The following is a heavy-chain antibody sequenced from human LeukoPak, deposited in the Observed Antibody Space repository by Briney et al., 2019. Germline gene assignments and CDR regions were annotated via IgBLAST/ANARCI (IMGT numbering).Heavy chain of an antibody. D-gene: IGHD3-22*01. CDR1: GGSISSSSYY. CDR2: IYYSGST. V-gene: IGHV4-39*01. Sequence: SETLSLTCTVSGGSISSSSYYWGWIRQPPGKGLEWIGSIYYSGSTYYNPSLKSRVTISVDTSKSQFSLKLSSVTAADTAVYYCARQGGMGYYYDSSGTIDYWGQGTLVTVSS. J-gene: IGHJ4*02. CDR3: ARQGGMGYYYDSSGTIDY.